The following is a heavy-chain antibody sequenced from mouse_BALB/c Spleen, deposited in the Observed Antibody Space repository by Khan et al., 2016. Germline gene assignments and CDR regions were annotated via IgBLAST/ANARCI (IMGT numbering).Heavy chain of an antibody. J-gene: IGHJ2*02. CDR3: ARSSLYFDV. V-gene: IGHV1-9*01. CDR2: ILPGRDST. CDR1: GYTFSSYW. Sequence: QVQLQQSGAELMKPGASVKISCKATGYTFSSYWIEWVKQRPGHGLEWIGEILPGRDSTNYDEKFKGTATFTADPSSNTAYMQLSSVTVDDSSVYYCARSSLYFDVWGQRISLTVSS. D-gene: IGHD6-2*01.